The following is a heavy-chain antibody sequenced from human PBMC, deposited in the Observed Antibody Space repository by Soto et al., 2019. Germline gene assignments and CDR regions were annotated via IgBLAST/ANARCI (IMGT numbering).Heavy chain of an antibody. J-gene: IGHJ4*02. D-gene: IGHD5-18*01. V-gene: IGHV3-13*01. CDR3: TRDSYGSFHY. CDR1: GFTFTTYG. CDR2: IDPGGGT. Sequence: GGSLRLSCAASGFTFTTYGMHWVRHAPGKGLEWVSGIDPGGGTFYSSSVRGRFNISRENGKSSLHLQMNSLRAEDTAVYYCTRDSYGSFHYWGEGVLVTVSS.